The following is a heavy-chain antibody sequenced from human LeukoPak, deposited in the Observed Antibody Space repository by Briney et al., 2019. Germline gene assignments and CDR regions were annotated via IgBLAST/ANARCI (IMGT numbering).Heavy chain of an antibody. V-gene: IGHV1-69*02. D-gene: IGHD6-19*01. CDR3: ATREGHGYSSGWYPN. CDR2: IIPILGIA. Sequence: SVKVSCKASGGTFSSYTISWVRQAPGQGLEWMGRIIPILGIANYGQKFQGRVTITADKSTSTAYMELSSLRSEDTAVYYCATREGHGYSSGWYPNWGQGTLVTVSS. J-gene: IGHJ4*02. CDR1: GGTFSSYT.